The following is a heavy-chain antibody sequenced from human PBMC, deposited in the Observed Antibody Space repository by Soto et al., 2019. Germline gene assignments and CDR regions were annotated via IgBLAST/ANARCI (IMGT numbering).Heavy chain of an antibody. J-gene: IGHJ1*01. V-gene: IGHV1-18*04. CDR1: GYTFTSYG. Sequence: QVQLVQSGPDLKRPGASMKVSCKASGYTFTSYGISWVRQAPGQGLEWMAWISPLKGRTQYSQKAQGRVTLSTDTSSNPAYMEMATLRVDDTAVYYCAMDYGDRPEYFKPWGQGPLVTVS. D-gene: IGHD4-17*01. CDR3: AMDYGDRPEYFKP. CDR2: ISPLKGRT.